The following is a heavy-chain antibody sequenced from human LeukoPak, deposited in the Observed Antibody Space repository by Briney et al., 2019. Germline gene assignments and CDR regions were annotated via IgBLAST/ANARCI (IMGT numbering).Heavy chain of an antibody. CDR2: ISAYNGNT. D-gene: IGHD3-22*01. CDR3: AWFQMIVVVSYYYYGMDV. J-gene: IGHJ6*02. Sequence: ASVKVSCKASGYPVTRYYMHWVRQAPGQGLEWMGWISAYNGNTNYAQKLQGRVTMTTDTSTSTAYMELRSLRSDDTAVYYCAWFQMIVVVSYYYYGMDVWGQGTTVTVSS. V-gene: IGHV1-18*04. CDR1: GYPVTRYY.